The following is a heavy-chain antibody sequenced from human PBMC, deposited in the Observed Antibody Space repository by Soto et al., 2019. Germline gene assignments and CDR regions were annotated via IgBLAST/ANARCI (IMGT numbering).Heavy chain of an antibody. Sequence: SETLSLTCTVSGGSISSGDYYWSWIRQPPGKGLECIGYIYYSGSTYYNPSLKSRVTISVDTSKNQFSLKLSSVTAADTAVYYCARSPRCDYDILTGYYMCGLDYWGQGTLVTVSS. CDR1: GGSISSGDYY. CDR2: IYYSGST. CDR3: ARSPRCDYDILTGYYMCGLDY. J-gene: IGHJ4*02. D-gene: IGHD3-9*01. V-gene: IGHV4-30-4*01.